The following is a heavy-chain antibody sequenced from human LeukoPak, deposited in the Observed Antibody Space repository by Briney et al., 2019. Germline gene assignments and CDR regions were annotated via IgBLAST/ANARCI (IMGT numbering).Heavy chain of an antibody. CDR3: ARHPTNYDILTGYSEPYYFDY. CDR1: GDSISSGDYC. D-gene: IGHD3-9*01. J-gene: IGHJ4*02. Sequence: PSETLSLTCTVSGDSISSGDYCWSWIRQPAGKGLEWIVRISSSGSTNYNPSLKSRVTISVDTSKTQFSLKLSSVTAADTAVYYCARHPTNYDILTGYSEPYYFDYWGQGTLVTVSS. CDR2: ISSSGST. V-gene: IGHV4-61*02.